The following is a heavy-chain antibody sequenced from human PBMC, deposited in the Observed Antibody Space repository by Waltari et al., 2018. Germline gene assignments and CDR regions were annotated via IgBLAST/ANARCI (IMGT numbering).Heavy chain of an antibody. CDR3: AREAVGANYILDY. Sequence: QVQLVQSGAEVKKPGSSVTVSCKASGGTFSSYAISWVRQAPGQGLEWMGGLIPIFGTANDAQKFQGRVTITADESTSTAYMELSSLRSEDTAVYYCAREAVGANYILDYWGQGTLVTVSS. V-gene: IGHV1-69*13. J-gene: IGHJ4*02. CDR2: LIPIFGTA. D-gene: IGHD1-26*01. CDR1: GGTFSSYA.